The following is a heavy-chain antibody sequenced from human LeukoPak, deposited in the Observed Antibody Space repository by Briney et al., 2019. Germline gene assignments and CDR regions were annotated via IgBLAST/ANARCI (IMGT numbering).Heavy chain of an antibody. CDR2: ISSSSSYI. V-gene: IGHV3-21*01. Sequence: GGSLRLSCAASGFTFSSYSMNWVRQAPGKGLEWVSSISSSSSYIYYADSVEGRFTISRDNAKNSLYLQMNSLRAEDTAVYYCARVSCSSTSCYEELDYWGQGTLVTVSS. J-gene: IGHJ4*02. CDR3: ARVSCSSTSCYEELDY. CDR1: GFTFSSYS. D-gene: IGHD2-2*01.